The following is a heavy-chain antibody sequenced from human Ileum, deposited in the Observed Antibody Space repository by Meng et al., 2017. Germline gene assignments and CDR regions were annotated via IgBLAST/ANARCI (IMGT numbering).Heavy chain of an antibody. CDR2: AST. J-gene: IGHJ4*02. V-gene: IGHV4-61*01. Sequence: QLQESGPGLVRTPETLSLICTVSGASVTTRHDQWGWIRQPPGKGLEWIGYASTNYNPSLKSRLTISLDTSKNQVSLKLTSVTAADTAVYYCARDHWGSLDYWGQGILVTVSS. CDR1: GASVTTRHDQ. D-gene: IGHD7-27*01. CDR3: ARDHWGSLDY.